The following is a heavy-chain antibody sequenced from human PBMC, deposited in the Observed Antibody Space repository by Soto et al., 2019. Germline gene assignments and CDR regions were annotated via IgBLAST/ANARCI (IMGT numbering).Heavy chain of an antibody. D-gene: IGHD1-26*01. CDR1: GFLFNTYA. CDR3: ARDKAGATDAFDI. CDR2: MSHDGRNT. Sequence: PGGSLRLSCTTSGFLFNTYAMHWVRQAPGKGLEWVAVMSHDGRNTYYADSVKGRFTISRDNSKNTLYLQMNSLRTEDTAVYYCARDKAGATDAFDIWGQGTMVTVSS. V-gene: IGHV3-30*04. J-gene: IGHJ3*02.